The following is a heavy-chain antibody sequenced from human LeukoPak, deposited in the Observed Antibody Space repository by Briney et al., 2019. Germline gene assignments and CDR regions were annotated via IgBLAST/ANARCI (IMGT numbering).Heavy chain of an antibody. J-gene: IGHJ4*02. CDR1: GGSIRSYY. CDR3: AKEGSGTYYFDS. Sequence: SETLSLTCTVSGGSIRSYYWNWIRQPAGKGLEWIGRIYTTGITNYNPSLKSRVTISVDTSKKQFFLKLTSVTAADTAVYYCAKEGSGTYYFDSWGQGTLVTVPS. V-gene: IGHV4-4*07. D-gene: IGHD1-26*01. CDR2: IYTTGIT.